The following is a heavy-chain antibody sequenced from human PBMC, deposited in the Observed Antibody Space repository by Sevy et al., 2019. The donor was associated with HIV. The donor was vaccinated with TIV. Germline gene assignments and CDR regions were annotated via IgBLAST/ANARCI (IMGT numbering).Heavy chain of an antibody. CDR2: ISSSSSYI. CDR3: ARSWDSAAPDQFDP. J-gene: IGHJ5*02. D-gene: IGHD1-26*01. CDR1: GFTFSSYS. Sequence: GGSLRLSCAASGFTFSSYSMNWVRQAPGKGLEWVSSISSSSSYIYYADSVKGRFTISRDNAKNSLYLQMNSLRAEDTAVYYCARSWDSAAPDQFDPWGQGTLVTVSS. V-gene: IGHV3-21*01.